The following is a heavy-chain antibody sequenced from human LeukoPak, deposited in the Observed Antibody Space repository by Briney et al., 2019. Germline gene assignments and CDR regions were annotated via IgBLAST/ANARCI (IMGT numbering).Heavy chain of an antibody. V-gene: IGHV3-21*01. CDR1: GLTFSSYS. CDR3: ARVSYSSVLDAFDI. D-gene: IGHD6-25*01. J-gene: IGHJ3*02. CDR2: ISSSSSYI. Sequence: GGSLRLSCAASGLTFSSYSMNWVRQAPGKGLEWVSSISSSSSYIYYADSVKGRFTISRDNAKNSLYLQMNSLRAEDTAVYYCARVSYSSVLDAFDIWGQGTMVTVSS.